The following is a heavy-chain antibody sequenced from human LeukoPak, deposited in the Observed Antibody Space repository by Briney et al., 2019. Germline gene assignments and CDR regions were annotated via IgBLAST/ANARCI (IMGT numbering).Heavy chain of an antibody. CDR1: GFTFSSYG. D-gene: IGHD6-13*01. CDR2: IRYDGSNK. Sequence: GGSLRLPCAASGFTFSSYGMHWVRQAPGKGLEWVAFIRYDGSNKYYADSVKGRFTISRDNSKNTLYLQMNSLRAEDTAAYYCAKDITIAAAGLFDYWGQGTLVTVSS. V-gene: IGHV3-30*02. J-gene: IGHJ4*02. CDR3: AKDITIAAAGLFDY.